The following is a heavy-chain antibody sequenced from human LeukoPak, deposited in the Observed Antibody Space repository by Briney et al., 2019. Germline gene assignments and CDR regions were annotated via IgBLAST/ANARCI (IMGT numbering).Heavy chain of an antibody. CDR2: IKQDGSEK. CDR3: ARGELVPNY. J-gene: IGHJ4*02. V-gene: IGHV3-7*03. D-gene: IGHD6-6*01. Sequence: GGSLRLSCAAPGFSFSSYWMSWVRQAPGKGLEWVANIKQDGSEKYYVDSVKGRFTISRDNAKNSLFLQMNSLRAEDTAVYYCARGELVPNYWGQGTLVTVSS. CDR1: GFSFSSYW.